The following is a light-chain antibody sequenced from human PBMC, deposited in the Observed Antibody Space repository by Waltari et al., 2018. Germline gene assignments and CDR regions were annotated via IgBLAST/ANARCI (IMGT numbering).Light chain of an antibody. J-gene: IGLJ2*01. CDR1: ASDVGTYNF. Sequence: QSALTQPPSPSGSPGQSVTISCTGTASDVGTYNFVSWYQQFPGKAPTLMLLEVRKRPSGVHDRFSGAKSGNTASLTVYGLQAEDEADYYCSAYAGNNNLVFGGGTKLTVL. CDR3: SAYAGNNNLV. V-gene: IGLV2-8*01. CDR2: EVR.